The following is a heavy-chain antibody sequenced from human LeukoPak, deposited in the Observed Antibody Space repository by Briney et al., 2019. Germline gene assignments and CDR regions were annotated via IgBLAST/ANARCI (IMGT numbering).Heavy chain of an antibody. CDR3: ARAPVATPSEFDY. CDR2: ISYGGNT. CDR1: GDSISSGGYW. D-gene: IGHD5-12*01. Sequence: SETLSLTCAVPGDSISSGGYWWSWIRQHPGKGPEWIGYISYGGNTYYNPSLKSRVAISPDTPKNQFSLKLSSTTAADTAVYYCARAPVATPSEFDYWGQGTLVTVSS. V-gene: IGHV4-31*11. J-gene: IGHJ4*02.